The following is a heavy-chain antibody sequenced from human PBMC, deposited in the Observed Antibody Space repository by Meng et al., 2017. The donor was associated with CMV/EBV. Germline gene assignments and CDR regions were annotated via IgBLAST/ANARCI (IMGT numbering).Heavy chain of an antibody. CDR1: GYTFTGYY. V-gene: IGHV1-2*02. CDR2: INPNSGGT. CDR3: ARTPMVRGVISHFDY. D-gene: IGHD3-10*01. Sequence: ASVKVSCKASGYTFTGYYMHWVRQAPEQGLEWMGWINPNSGGTNYAQKFQGRVTMTRDTSISTAYMELSRLRSDDTAVYYCARTPMVRGVISHFDYWGQGTLVTVSS. J-gene: IGHJ4*02.